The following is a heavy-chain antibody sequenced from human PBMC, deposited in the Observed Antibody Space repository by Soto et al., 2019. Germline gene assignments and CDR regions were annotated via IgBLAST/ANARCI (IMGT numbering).Heavy chain of an antibody. CDR1: GGTFSSYA. J-gene: IGHJ4*02. Sequence: QVQLVQSGAEVKKPGSSVKVSCKASGGTFSSYAISWVRQAPGQGLEWMGGIIPIFGTANYAQKFQGRVTITADESTSTAYMELSSLRSEDTAVYYCARDPPRSFNKLRGWADDYWGQGTLVTVSS. CDR3: ARDPPRSFNKLRGWADDY. V-gene: IGHV1-69*01. D-gene: IGHD2-15*01. CDR2: IIPIFGTA.